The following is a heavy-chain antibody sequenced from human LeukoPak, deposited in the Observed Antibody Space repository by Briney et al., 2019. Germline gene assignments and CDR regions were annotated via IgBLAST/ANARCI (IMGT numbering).Heavy chain of an antibody. CDR2: IYYSGST. V-gene: IGHV4-59*01. J-gene: IGHJ4*02. D-gene: IGHD3-10*01. CDR3: ARDYHGSGSYGSFNFDY. Sequence: SETLSLTCTVSGGSISSYYWSWIRQPPGKGLEWIGYIYYSGSTNYNPSLKSRVTISVDTSKNQFSLKLSSVTAADTAVYYCARDYHGSGSYGSFNFDYWGQGALVTVSS. CDR1: GGSISSYY.